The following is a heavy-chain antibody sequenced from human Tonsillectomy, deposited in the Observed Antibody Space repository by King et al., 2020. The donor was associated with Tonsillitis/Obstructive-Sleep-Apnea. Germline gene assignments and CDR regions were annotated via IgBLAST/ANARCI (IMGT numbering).Heavy chain of an antibody. J-gene: IGHJ4*02. Sequence: VQLVESGGGLIQPGGSLRLSCAASGFTVSNNYMSWVRQAPGKGLELESVMYRDGFTSYDDSVKGRFTIPRDNSKNTLNLKINSLRAEDTAVYYCATLPAAASGVFDYWGQGTLVTVSS. CDR3: ATLPAAASGVFDY. D-gene: IGHD2-2*01. CDR1: GFTVSNNY. CDR2: MYRDGFT. V-gene: IGHV3-53*01.